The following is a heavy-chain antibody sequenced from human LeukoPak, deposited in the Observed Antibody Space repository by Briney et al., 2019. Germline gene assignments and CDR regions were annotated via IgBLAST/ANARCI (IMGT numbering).Heavy chain of an antibody. V-gene: IGHV3-53*01. D-gene: IGHD4-17*01. CDR1: GLTVNDNH. CDR3: ARTNPVYGDYDY. CDR2: MFPDGRT. Sequence: GGSLRLSCLVSGLTVNDNHMSWVRQAPGKGLQWVSVMFPDGRTFYGDSVRGRFTISRDLARNTLLLQMHSLRADDTAVHYCARTNPVYGDYDYWGQGTLVTVSS. J-gene: IGHJ4*02.